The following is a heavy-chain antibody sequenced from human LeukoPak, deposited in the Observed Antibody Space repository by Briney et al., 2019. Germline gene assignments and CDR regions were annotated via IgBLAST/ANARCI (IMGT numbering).Heavy chain of an antibody. J-gene: IGHJ2*01. D-gene: IGHD2-15*01. Sequence: SETLSLTCTVSGGSISSGDYYWRWIRQPPGKGLEWIGCIYYSGSTYYNPSLKSRVTISVDTSKNQSSLKLSSVTAADTAVYYCARGGKAAVRFDLWGRGTLVTVSS. CDR2: IYYSGST. CDR3: ARGGKAAVRFDL. CDR1: GGSISSGDYY. V-gene: IGHV4-30-4*01.